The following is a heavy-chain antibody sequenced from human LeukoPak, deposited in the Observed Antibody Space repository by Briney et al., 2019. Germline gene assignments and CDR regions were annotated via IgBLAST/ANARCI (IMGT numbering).Heavy chain of an antibody. V-gene: IGHV3-64*01. D-gene: IGHD5-12*01. CDR2: ISSNGGST. Sequence: AGGSLRLSCAASGFTFSSYAMHWVRQAPGKGLEYVSAISSNGGSTYYANSVKGRFTISRDNSKNTLYLQMSSLRAEDTAVYYCARGPSGYHNTGGQGTLVTVSS. CDR3: ARGPSGYHNT. J-gene: IGHJ4*02. CDR1: GFTFSSYA.